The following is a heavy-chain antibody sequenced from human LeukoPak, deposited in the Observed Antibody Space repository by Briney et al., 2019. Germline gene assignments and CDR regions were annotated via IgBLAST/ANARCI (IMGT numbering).Heavy chain of an antibody. CDR1: GGSISSGGYY. J-gene: IGHJ4*02. Sequence: PSQTLSLTCTVSGGSISSGGYYWSWIRQHPGKGLEWIGYIYYSGSTYYNPSLKSRVTISVDTSKNQFSLKLSSVTAADTAVYYCARVSIEWSVLYFDYWGQGTLVTVSS. D-gene: IGHD3-3*01. CDR3: ARVSIEWSVLYFDY. V-gene: IGHV4-31*03. CDR2: IYYSGST.